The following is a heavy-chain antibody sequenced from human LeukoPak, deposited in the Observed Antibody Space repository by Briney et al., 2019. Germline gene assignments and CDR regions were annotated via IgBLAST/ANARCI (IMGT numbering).Heavy chain of an antibody. CDR1: GGSFSGYY. J-gene: IGHJ5*02. CDR3: ARLGIVVVPAARVSWSDP. V-gene: IGHV4-34*01. Sequence: PSETLSLTCAVYGGSFSGYYWSWIRQPPGKGLEWIGEINHSGSTNYNPSLKSRVTISVDTSKNQFSLKLSSVTAADTAVYYCARLGIVVVPAARVSWSDPWGQGTLVTVSS. D-gene: IGHD2-2*01. CDR2: INHSGST.